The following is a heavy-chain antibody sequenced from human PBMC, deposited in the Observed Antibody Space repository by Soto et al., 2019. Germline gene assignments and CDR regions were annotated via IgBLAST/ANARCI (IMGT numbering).Heavy chain of an antibody. V-gene: IGHV4-59*08. Sequence: QVQLQESGPGLVKPSETLSLTCTVSGGSISSSYWSWIRQPPGKGLEWVGYIHYSGSTHYNPSLNSRITISLDTSNNQCSLKLTSVTAADTAVYYCARHSTGLDVWGKGTTVTVSS. CDR2: IHYSGST. CDR1: GGSISSSY. CDR3: ARHSTGLDV. D-gene: IGHD3-9*01. J-gene: IGHJ6*04.